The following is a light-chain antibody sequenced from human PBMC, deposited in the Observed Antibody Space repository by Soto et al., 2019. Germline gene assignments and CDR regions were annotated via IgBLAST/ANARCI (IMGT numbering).Light chain of an antibody. CDR1: QDISKN. CDR2: DAS. J-gene: IGKJ5*01. CDR3: QEYDKLLPIT. V-gene: IGKV1-33*01. Sequence: IQMTQSPSSLSASVGDRVTITCQASQDISKNLNWYQQKLGKAPKLLIYDASSLQTGVPSRFSGSGSATNFTFTIRSLQTENIATYYCQEYDKLLPITFGQGTRLEIK.